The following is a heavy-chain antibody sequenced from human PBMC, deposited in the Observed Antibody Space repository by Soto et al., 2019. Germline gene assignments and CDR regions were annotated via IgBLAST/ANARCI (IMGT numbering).Heavy chain of an antibody. D-gene: IGHD2-21*02. CDR2: IIPIFGTA. CDR3: ARGGYCGGDCYSSY. J-gene: IGHJ4*02. V-gene: IGHV1-69*13. Sequence: ASVKVSCKASGGTFSSYAISWVRQAPGQGLEWMGGIIPIFGTANYAQKFQGRVTITADESTSTAYMELSSLRSEDTAVYYCARGGYCGGDCYSSYWGQGTLVTVYS. CDR1: GGTFSSYA.